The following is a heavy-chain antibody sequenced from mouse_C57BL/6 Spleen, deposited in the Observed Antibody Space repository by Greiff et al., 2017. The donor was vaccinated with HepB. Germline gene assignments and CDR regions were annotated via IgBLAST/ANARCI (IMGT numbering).Heavy chain of an antibody. CDR3: ARNYYRGMDY. CDR2: INPNNGGT. J-gene: IGHJ4*01. D-gene: IGHD1-1*01. V-gene: IGHV1-26*01. Sequence: VQLQQSGPELVKPGASVKISCKASGYTFTDYYMNWVKQSHGKSLEWIGDINPNNGGTSYNQKFKGKATLTVDKSSSTAYMELRSLTSEDSAVYYCARNYYRGMDYWGQGTSVTVSS. CDR1: GYTFTDYY.